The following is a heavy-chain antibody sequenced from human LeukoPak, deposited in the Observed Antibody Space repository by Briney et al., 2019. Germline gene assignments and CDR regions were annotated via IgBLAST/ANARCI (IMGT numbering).Heavy chain of an antibody. D-gene: IGHD3-10*01. V-gene: IGHV3-30*18. CDR1: GFTFSSYG. Sequence: GSLRLSCAASGFTFSSYGMHWVRQAPGKGLEWVAVISYDGSNKYYADSVKGRFTISRDNPKNTLYLQMNSLRAEDTAVYYCAKDPGLAVRGVIHYYYYYGMDVWGQGTTVTVSS. CDR2: ISYDGSNK. J-gene: IGHJ6*02. CDR3: AKDPGLAVRGVIHYYYYYGMDV.